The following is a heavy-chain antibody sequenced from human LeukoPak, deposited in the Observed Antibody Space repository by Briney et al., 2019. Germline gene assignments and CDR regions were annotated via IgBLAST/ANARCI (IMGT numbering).Heavy chain of an antibody. V-gene: IGHV4-4*02. Sequence: PSGTLSLTCAVSGGSISSSNWWSWVRQPPGKGLEWIGEIYHSGSTNYNPSLKSRVTISVDKSKNQFSLKVNSVTAADTAVYYCARDRPSWSGEKSIHYWGQGTLVTVSS. CDR2: IYHSGST. CDR3: ARDRPSWSGEKSIHY. D-gene: IGHD3-10*01. J-gene: IGHJ4*02. CDR1: GGSISSSNW.